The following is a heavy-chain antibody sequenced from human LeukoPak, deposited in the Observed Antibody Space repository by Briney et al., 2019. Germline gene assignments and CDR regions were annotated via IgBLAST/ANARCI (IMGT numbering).Heavy chain of an antibody. CDR1: GFTFSSYS. D-gene: IGHD5-12*01. CDR3: ACTSGYDFSSYYYYYMDV. CDR2: ISSGSSYI. V-gene: IGHV3-21*01. J-gene: IGHJ6*03. Sequence: GGSLRLSCAASGFTFSSYSMNWVRQAQGKGLEWVSSISSGSSYIYYADSVKGRFTISRDNAKNSLYLQMNSLSAEDTAVYYCACTSGYDFSSYYYYYMDVWGKGTTVTVSS.